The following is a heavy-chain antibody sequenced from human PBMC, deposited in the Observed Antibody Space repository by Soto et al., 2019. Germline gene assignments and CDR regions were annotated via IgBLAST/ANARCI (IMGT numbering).Heavy chain of an antibody. CDR1: GYTFTSYA. Sequence: GASVKVSCKASGYTFTSYAMHWVRQAPGQRLEWMGWINAGNGNTKYSQKFQGRVTITRDTSASTAYMELSSLRSEDTAVYYCARALLDPMVRGVIYYYGMDVWGQGPTVTVSS. J-gene: IGHJ6*02. V-gene: IGHV1-3*01. D-gene: IGHD3-10*01. CDR2: INAGNGNT. CDR3: ARALLDPMVRGVIYYYGMDV.